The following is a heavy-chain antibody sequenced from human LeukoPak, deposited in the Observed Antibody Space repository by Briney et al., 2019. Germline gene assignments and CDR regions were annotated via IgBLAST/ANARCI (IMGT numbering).Heavy chain of an antibody. Sequence: GGSLRLSCAASGFTFSSYWMSWVRQAPGKGLEWVSFISTSSSTIYYTDSVKGRFTISRDNAKNSLYLQMNSLRDEDTAVYYCARGYSDSSGYPDYWGQETLVTVSS. CDR2: ISTSSSTI. J-gene: IGHJ4*02. D-gene: IGHD3-22*01. CDR3: ARGYSDSSGYPDY. CDR1: GFTFSSYW. V-gene: IGHV3-48*02.